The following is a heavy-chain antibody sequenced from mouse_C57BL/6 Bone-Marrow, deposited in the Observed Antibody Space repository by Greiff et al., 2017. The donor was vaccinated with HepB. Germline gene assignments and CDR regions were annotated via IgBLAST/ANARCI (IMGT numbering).Heavy chain of an antibody. D-gene: IGHD2-2*01. V-gene: IGHV1-18*01. CDR1: GYTFTDYN. Sequence: VQLQQSGPELVKPGASVKIPCKASGYTFTDYNMDWVKQSHGKSLEWIGDINPNNGGTIYNQKFKGKATLTVDKSSSTAYMELRSLTSEDTAVYYCARRRLPHYYAMDYWGQGTSVTVSS. CDR2: INPNNGGT. J-gene: IGHJ4*01. CDR3: ARRRLPHYYAMDY.